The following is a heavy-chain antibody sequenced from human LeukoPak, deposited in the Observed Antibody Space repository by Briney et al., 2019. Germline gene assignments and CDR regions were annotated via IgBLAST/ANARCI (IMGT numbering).Heavy chain of an antibody. V-gene: IGHV1-8*01. CDR1: GYTFTSYD. CDR2: MNPNSGNT. CDR3: ARSLNYNGNYADLFDI. J-gene: IGHJ3*02. D-gene: IGHD1-7*01. Sequence: GASVKVSCKASGYTFTSYDINWVRQATGQGLEWMGWMNPNSGNTGYAQKFKGRVTMTRNTSISTAYMELSSLRSEDTAVYYCARSLNYNGNYADLFDIGAKGKRVPV.